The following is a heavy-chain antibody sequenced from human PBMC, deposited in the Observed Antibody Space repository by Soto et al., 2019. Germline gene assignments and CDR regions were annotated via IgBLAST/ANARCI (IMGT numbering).Heavy chain of an antibody. J-gene: IGHJ3*02. D-gene: IGHD3-16*01. CDR2: MWYDGTNK. V-gene: IGHV3-33*01. Sequence: GGSLRLSCAASGFTFRIYSMHWVRQSPGKGLEWVAVMWYDGTNKYYGESVKGRFTISRDNSENTLYLQMNSLRVEDTAVYYCARDATFGTKGGSFDIWGHGTLVTVSS. CDR1: GFTFRIYS. CDR3: ARDATFGTKGGSFDI.